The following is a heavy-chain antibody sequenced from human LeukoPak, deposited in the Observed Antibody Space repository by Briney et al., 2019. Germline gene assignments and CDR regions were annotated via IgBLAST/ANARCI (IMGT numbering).Heavy chain of an antibody. CDR1: GFTFSSYA. V-gene: IGHV3-23*01. D-gene: IGHD6-19*01. CDR2: IKGDGSST. J-gene: IGHJ4*02. CDR3: TKGSSSSGLKCPDY. Sequence: GGSLRLSCAASGFTFSSYAMSWVRQAPGKGLEWVLRIKGDGSSTTYADSVKGRFTISRDNAKNTLHLQMDSLRAEDTAIYYCTKGSSSSGLKCPDYWGQGTLVTVSS.